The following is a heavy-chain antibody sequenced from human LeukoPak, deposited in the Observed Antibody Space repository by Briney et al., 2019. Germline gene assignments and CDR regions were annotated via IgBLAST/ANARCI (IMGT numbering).Heavy chain of an antibody. D-gene: IGHD3-16*01. CDR2: FYNSGRS. V-gene: IGHV4-59*01. CDR3: TRGAGWLIDY. J-gene: IGHJ4*02. Sequence: SETLSLTCTVSDDSISDYYRGWIRQPPGKGLEWIGYFYNSGRSTYNPSLKSRVTISADTSKNHFSLKLSSVTTADTAVYYCTRGAGWLIDYWGQGILVTVSS. CDR1: DDSISDYY.